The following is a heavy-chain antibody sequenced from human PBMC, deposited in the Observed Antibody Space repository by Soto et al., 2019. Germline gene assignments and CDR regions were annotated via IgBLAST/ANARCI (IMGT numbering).Heavy chain of an antibody. CDR2: IWYDGSNK. J-gene: IGHJ3*02. CDR3: ARIEGKDLPDAFDI. D-gene: IGHD3-10*01. Sequence: GGSLRLSCAASGFTFSSYGMHWVRQAPGKGLEWVAVIWYDGSNKYYADSVKGRFTISRDNSKNTLYLQMNSLRAEDTAVYYCARIEGKDLPDAFDIWGQGTMVTVSS. V-gene: IGHV3-33*01. CDR1: GFTFSSYG.